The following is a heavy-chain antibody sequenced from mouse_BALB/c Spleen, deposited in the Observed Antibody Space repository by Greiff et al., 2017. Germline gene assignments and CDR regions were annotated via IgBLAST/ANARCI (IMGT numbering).Heavy chain of an antibody. CDR2: FYPGSGSI. CDR3: ARGESYGSSPPWFAY. CDR1: GYTFTEYI. J-gene: IGHJ3*01. V-gene: IGHV1-62-2*01. D-gene: IGHD1-1*01. Sequence: QVQLKESGAELVKPGASVKLSCKASGYTFTEYIIHWVKQRSGQGLEWIGWFYPGSGSIKYNEKFKDKATLTADKSSSTVYMELSRLTSEDSAVYFCARGESYGSSPPWFAYWGQGTLVTVSA.